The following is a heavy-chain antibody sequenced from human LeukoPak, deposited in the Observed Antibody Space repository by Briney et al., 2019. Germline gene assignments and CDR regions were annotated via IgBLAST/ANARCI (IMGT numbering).Heavy chain of an antibody. J-gene: IGHJ4*02. D-gene: IGHD5-18*01. V-gene: IGHV3-7*02. CDR3: ATLSGDSHGYDY. CDR2: IKQDGNVT. Sequence: PGGSLRLSCAASGFTFSSYWMTWVRQAPGKGLEWVATIKQDGNVTYYLDSVKGRFTISRDNSKNTLYLQINSLRAEDTAVYYCATLSGDSHGYDYWGLGTLVTVSS. CDR1: GFTFSSYW.